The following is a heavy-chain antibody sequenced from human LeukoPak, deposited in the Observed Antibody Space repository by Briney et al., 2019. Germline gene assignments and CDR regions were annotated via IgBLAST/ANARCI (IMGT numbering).Heavy chain of an antibody. D-gene: IGHD2-15*01. V-gene: IGHV1-24*01. Sequence: VASVKVSCKVSGYTLTELSMHWVRQAPGKGLEWMGGFDPEDGETIYAQKFQGRVTMTRDMSTSTVYMELSSLRSEDTAVYYCARDGLLQGAPDYWGQGTLVTVSS. J-gene: IGHJ4*02. CDR1: GYTLTELS. CDR3: ARDGLLQGAPDY. CDR2: FDPEDGET.